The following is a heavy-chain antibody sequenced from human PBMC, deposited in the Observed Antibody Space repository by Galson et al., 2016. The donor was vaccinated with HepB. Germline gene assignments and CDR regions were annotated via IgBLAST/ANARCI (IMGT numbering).Heavy chain of an antibody. CDR3: ARASSRDSSSWYGAEYFQH. D-gene: IGHD6-13*01. Sequence: SVKVSCKASGYTFTRYYMHWVRQAPGQGLEWMGIINPNGGSTSYSQKFQGRVTMTRDTSTSTVYMELSGLRSEDTAVYYRARASSRDSSSWYGAEYFQHWGQGTLVTVSS. CDR2: INPNGGST. J-gene: IGHJ1*01. V-gene: IGHV1-46*01. CDR1: GYTFTRYY.